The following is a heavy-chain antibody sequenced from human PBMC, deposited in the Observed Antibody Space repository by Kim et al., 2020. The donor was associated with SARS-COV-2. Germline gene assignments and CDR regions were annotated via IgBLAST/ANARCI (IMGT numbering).Heavy chain of an antibody. V-gene: IGHV1-18*01. CDR2: GNT. CDR3: ARDAGYLSY. J-gene: IGHJ4*02. Sequence: GNTTYAQKPQGRVTMTTDTSTITAYMELRSLRSDDTAVYYCARDAGYLSYWGQGTLVTVSS. D-gene: IGHD6-25*01.